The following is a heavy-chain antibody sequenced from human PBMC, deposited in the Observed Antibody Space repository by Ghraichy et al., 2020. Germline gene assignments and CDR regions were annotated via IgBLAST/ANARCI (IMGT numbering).Heavy chain of an antibody. Sequence: SETLSLTCAVYGGSFSGYYWSWIRQPPGKGLEWIGEINHSGSTNYNPSLKSRVTISVDTSKNQFSLKLSSVTAADTAVYYCARKTVRGCSSTSCYPNWNYYYYYMDVWGQATTVTVSS. D-gene: IGHD2-2*01. CDR1: GGSFSGYY. J-gene: IGHJ6*03. CDR2: INHSGST. CDR3: ARKTVRGCSSTSCYPNWNYYYYYMDV. V-gene: IGHV4-34*01.